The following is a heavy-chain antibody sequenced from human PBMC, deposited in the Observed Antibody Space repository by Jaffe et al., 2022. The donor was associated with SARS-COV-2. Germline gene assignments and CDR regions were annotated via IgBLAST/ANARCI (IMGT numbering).Heavy chain of an antibody. CDR1: GFTFSSYA. Sequence: QVQLVESGGGVVQPGRSLRLSCAASGFTFSSYAMHWVRQAPGKGLEWVAVISYDGSNKYYADSVKGRFTISRDNSKNTLYLQMNSLRAEDTAVYYCARDRVGSWFADEVPHFGYWGQGTLVTVSS. V-gene: IGHV3-30-3*01. CDR2: ISYDGSNK. CDR3: ARDRVGSWFADEVPHFGY. J-gene: IGHJ4*02. D-gene: IGHD6-13*01.